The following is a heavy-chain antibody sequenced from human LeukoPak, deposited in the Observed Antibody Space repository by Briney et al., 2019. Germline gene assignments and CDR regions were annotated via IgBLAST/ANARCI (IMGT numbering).Heavy chain of an antibody. Sequence: PVRLSYKASEGTFCTYAIIWVRQSPGQGLEWRGGIVPIFGTANYAQKLQGRVTITTDESTSTAYMELSSLRSEDTAVYYCAVGGRWGMSGTNYFDYWGEGTLVTVSS. CDR1: EGTFCTYA. J-gene: IGHJ4*02. V-gene: IGHV1-69*05. CDR3: AVGGRWGMSGTNYFDY. CDR2: IVPIFGTA. D-gene: IGHD1-26*01.